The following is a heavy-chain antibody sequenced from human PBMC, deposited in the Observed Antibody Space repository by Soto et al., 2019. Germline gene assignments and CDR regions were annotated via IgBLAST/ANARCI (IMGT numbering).Heavy chain of an antibody. CDR3: ARCALNGQEGQNWFDP. Sequence: QVQLQESGPGLVKPSQTLSLTCTVSGGSISSGDYYWSWIRQPPGKGLEWIGYIYYSGSTYYNPSLKSRVTISVDPSKNQVSLKLSSVTAADTAVYYCARCALNGQEGQNWFDPWGQGTLVTVSS. J-gene: IGHJ5*02. CDR1: GGSISSGDYY. V-gene: IGHV4-30-4*01. CDR2: IYYSGST.